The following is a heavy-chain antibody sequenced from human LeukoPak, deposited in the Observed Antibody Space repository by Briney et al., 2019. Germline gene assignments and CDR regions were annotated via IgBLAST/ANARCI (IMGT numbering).Heavy chain of an antibody. CDR3: ARDGPRIAALGEDFDY. J-gene: IGHJ4*02. CDR1: GYTFTSYY. V-gene: IGHV1-46*01. Sequence: ASVKVSCKASGYTFTSYYLHWVRQAPGQGLEWMGIINPSGGSTSYAQKFQGRVTMTRDTSTSTVYMELSSLRSEDTAVYYCARDGPRIAALGEDFDYWGQGTLVTVSS. CDR2: INPSGGST. D-gene: IGHD6-6*01.